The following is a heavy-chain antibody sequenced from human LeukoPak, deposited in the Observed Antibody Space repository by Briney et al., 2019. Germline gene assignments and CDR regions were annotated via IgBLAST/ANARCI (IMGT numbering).Heavy chain of an antibody. Sequence: PGGSLRLSCAASGFTFSSYAMHWVRQAPGKGLEWVAVISYDGSNKYYADSVKGRFTISRDNSKNTLYLQMNSLRAEDTAVYYCARARQLWLHKDPFDYWGQGTLVTVSS. V-gene: IGHV3-30*04. J-gene: IGHJ4*02. CDR3: ARARQLWLHKDPFDY. CDR1: GFTFSSYA. CDR2: ISYDGSNK. D-gene: IGHD5-18*01.